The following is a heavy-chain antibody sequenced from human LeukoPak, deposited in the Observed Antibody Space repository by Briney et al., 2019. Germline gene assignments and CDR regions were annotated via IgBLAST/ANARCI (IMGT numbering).Heavy chain of an antibody. V-gene: IGHV3-13*01. Sequence: GGSLRLSCAASGFTFSTYDMHWVRQTTGRGLEWVSAIGTSGDTHYPDSVEGRFTISRENAKDSLYLQMNSLRAGDTAVYYCTRGFYCSDHSCYVNGEFDYWGQGTLVTVFS. CDR1: GFTFSTYD. CDR3: TRGFYCSDHSCYVNGEFDY. CDR2: IGTSGDT. J-gene: IGHJ4*02. D-gene: IGHD2-2*01.